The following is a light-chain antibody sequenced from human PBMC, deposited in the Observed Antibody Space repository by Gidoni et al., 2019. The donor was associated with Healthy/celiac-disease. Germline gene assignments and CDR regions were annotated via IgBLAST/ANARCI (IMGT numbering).Light chain of an antibody. J-gene: IGKJ4*01. CDR3: QQYNNWRPLT. Sequence: IVMTLSPATLSVSPGETATLSCRASPSVSINLAWYQHKPHQAPRLLIYGASNRATSIPARVSGSGSGTEFTLAISSLQSEEFAVYYCQQYNNWRPLTFGGGTKVEIK. CDR1: PSVSIN. CDR2: GAS. V-gene: IGKV3-15*01.